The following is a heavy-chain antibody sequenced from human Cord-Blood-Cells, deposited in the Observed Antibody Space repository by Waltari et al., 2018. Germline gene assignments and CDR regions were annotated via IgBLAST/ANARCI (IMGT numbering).Heavy chain of an antibody. J-gene: IGHJ4*02. CDR3: AKSLGVVVVAADY. CDR2: ISYDGSNK. CDR1: GFTFSSYG. D-gene: IGHD2-15*01. Sequence: QVQLVESGGGVVQPGRSLRLSWAASGFTFSSYGMHWVGQAPGKGLEWVAVISYDGSNKYYADSVKGRFTISRDNSKNTLYLQMNSLRAEDTAVYYCAKSLGVVVVAADYWGQGTLVTVSS. V-gene: IGHV3-30*18.